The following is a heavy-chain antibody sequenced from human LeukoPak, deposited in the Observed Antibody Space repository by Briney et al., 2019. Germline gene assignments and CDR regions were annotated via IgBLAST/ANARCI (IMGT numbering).Heavy chain of an antibody. CDR3: ARGHYDILTASYKWTPDY. V-gene: IGHV3-21*06. CDR1: GFTFSTFN. D-gene: IGHD3-9*01. J-gene: IGHJ4*02. Sequence: GGSLRLSCAASGFTFSTFNMNWVRQAPGKGLEWVSSITSGGTYTYYADSVKGRFTTSRDNAKNSLSLQLSSLRAEDTAVYYCARGHYDILTASYKWTPDYWGQGILVTVSS. CDR2: ITSGGTYT.